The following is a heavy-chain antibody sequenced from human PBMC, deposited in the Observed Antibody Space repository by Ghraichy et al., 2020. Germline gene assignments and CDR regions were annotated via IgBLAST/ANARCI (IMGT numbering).Heavy chain of an antibody. CDR3: ARDTAGGGLRGQFDP. CDR1: GYTFTSYA. Sequence: ASVKVSCKASGYTFTSYAMEWVRQAPGQRLEWMGWINAGSGNTEYSQKFQGRVTITRDTSASTAYMELSSLRSEDTAVYYCARDTAGGGLRGQFDPWGQGTRVTVSS. CDR2: INAGSGNT. J-gene: IGHJ5*02. D-gene: IGHD5-12*01. V-gene: IGHV1-3*01.